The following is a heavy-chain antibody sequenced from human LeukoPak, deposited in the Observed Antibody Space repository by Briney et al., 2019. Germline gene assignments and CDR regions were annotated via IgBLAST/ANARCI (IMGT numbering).Heavy chain of an antibody. D-gene: IGHD4-11*01. J-gene: IGHJ4*02. CDR3: ARVDYGNNFDY. Sequence: QPGGSLRLSCAASGFTFSSYSMNWVRQATGKGLEWVSYISSSSSTIYYADSVKGRLTISRDNAKNSLYLQMNSLRAEDTAVYYCARVDYGNNFDYWGQGTLVTVSS. CDR2: ISSSSSTI. CDR1: GFTFSSYS. V-gene: IGHV3-48*01.